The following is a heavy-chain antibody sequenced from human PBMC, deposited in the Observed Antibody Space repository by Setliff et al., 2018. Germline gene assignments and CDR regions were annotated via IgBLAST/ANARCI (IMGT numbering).Heavy chain of an antibody. J-gene: IGHJ5*02. CDR3: ARVTNWGLDLRFDP. CDR2: IYYSGST. V-gene: IGHV4-59*01. CDR1: GDSISSYY. D-gene: IGHD7-27*01. Sequence: NPSETLSLTCTVSGDSISSYYWSWIRQPPGKGLEWIGYIYYSGSTNYNPSLKSRVTMSVATFENHFSLKLNSLTAADTAVYYCARVTNWGLDLRFDPWGQGILVTVS.